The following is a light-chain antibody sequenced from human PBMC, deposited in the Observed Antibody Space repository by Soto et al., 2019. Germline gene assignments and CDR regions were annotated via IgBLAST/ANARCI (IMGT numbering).Light chain of an antibody. Sequence: EIVLTQSPGTLSLSPGERATLSCRASQSVSSSYLAWYQQKPGQAPSLLIYGASSRATGIPDRFSGSGSGTDFTLTIRRLEPEVFAVYYCQQYGSSPTFGQGTKGEIK. CDR1: QSVSSSY. CDR2: GAS. J-gene: IGKJ1*01. CDR3: QQYGSSPT. V-gene: IGKV3-20*01.